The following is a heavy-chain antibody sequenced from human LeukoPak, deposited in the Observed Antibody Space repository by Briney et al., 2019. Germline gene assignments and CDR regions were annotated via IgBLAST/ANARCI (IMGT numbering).Heavy chain of an antibody. CDR3: ARDPPQPGITAAGYFDL. Sequence: SETLSLTCTVSGDSISSYSWSWIRQPPGKGLEWIGYVYYSGSTNYNPSLKSRVTISADSSKNQFSLKVRSVTAADTAVYYCARDPPQPGITAAGYFDLWGRGTLVTVSS. CDR1: GDSISSYS. D-gene: IGHD6-13*01. V-gene: IGHV4-59*01. CDR2: VYYSGST. J-gene: IGHJ2*01.